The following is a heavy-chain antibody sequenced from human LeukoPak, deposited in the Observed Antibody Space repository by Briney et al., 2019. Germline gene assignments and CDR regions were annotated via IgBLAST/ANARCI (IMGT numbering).Heavy chain of an antibody. D-gene: IGHD1-7*01. CDR2: IYYSGYT. V-gene: IGHV4-59*01. Sequence: SETLSLTCAVSGGSISSYYWSWIRQPPGKGLEWIGYIYYSGYTDYNPSLKSRVTISVDTSKNQFSLKLSSVTAADTAVYYCARVRENYAWDGFEIWGQGTMVTVSS. J-gene: IGHJ3*02. CDR3: ARVRENYAWDGFEI. CDR1: GGSISSYY.